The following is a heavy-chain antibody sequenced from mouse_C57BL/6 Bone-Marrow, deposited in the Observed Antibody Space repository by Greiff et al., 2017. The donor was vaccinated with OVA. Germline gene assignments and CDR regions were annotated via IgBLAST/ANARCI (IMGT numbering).Heavy chain of an antibody. Sequence: VQLQQPGAELVKPGASVKLSCKASGYTFSSYWMRWVKQRPGQGLEWIGMIHPNSGSTNYNEKFKSKATLTVDKSSSTAYMQLSSLTSEDSAVYYCAREIYYYGSSYVFFAYWGQGTLVTVSA. CDR1: GYTFSSYW. CDR3: AREIYYYGSSYVFFAY. J-gene: IGHJ3*01. V-gene: IGHV1-64*01. D-gene: IGHD1-1*01. CDR2: IHPNSGST.